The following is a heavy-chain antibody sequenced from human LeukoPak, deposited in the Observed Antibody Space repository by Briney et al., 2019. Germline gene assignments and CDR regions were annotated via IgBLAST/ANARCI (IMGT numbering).Heavy chain of an antibody. Sequence: GSLRLSCAASGFTFNSYAMSWVRQPPGKGLEWIGEINHSGSTNYNPSLKSRVTISVDTSKNQFSLKLNSVTAADTAVYYCARKSVAVRDAFDIWGQGTMVTVSS. CDR1: GFTFNSYA. V-gene: IGHV4-34*01. J-gene: IGHJ3*02. CDR2: INHSGST. D-gene: IGHD6-19*01. CDR3: ARKSVAVRDAFDI.